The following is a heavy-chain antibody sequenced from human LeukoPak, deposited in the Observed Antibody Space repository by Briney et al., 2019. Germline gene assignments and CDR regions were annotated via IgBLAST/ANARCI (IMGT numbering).Heavy chain of an antibody. CDR2: INYSGTT. J-gene: IGHJ5*02. D-gene: IGHD3-22*01. Sequence: SETLSLTCTVSGGSIGSYYWSWIRQPPGKGLEWIGYINYSGTTNYNPSRKSRVSISVNTSKNQFSLKLSSVTAADTAVYYCARGAMMVGPWGQGTQVTVSS. CDR1: GGSIGSYY. CDR3: ARGAMMVGP. V-gene: IGHV4-59*01.